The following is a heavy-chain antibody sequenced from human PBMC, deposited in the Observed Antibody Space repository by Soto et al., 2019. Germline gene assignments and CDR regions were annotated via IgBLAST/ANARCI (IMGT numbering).Heavy chain of an antibody. D-gene: IGHD1-7*01. Sequence: GGSLRLSCAASGFTFSSYWMSWVRQAPGKGLEWVANIKQDGNEKYYVDSVKGRFTISRDNAKNSLYLQMNSLRAEDTAVYYCARDQRGLTGTTFNYWGQGTLVTVSS. V-gene: IGHV3-7*01. CDR1: GFTFSSYW. CDR3: ARDQRGLTGTTFNY. J-gene: IGHJ4*02. CDR2: IKQDGNEK.